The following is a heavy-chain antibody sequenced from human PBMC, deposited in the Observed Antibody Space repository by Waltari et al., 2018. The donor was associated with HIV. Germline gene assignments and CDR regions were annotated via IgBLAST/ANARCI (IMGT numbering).Heavy chain of an antibody. V-gene: IGHV4-39*01. CDR2: IYYSGGT. CDR1: GGSISSSSYY. CDR3: ASQYYDFWSGSGAYYYGMDV. D-gene: IGHD3-3*01. J-gene: IGHJ6*02. Sequence: QLQLQESGPGLVKPSETLSLTCTVSGGSISSSSYYWGWIRQPPGKGLEWIGSIYYSGGTYYNPSLKSRVTISVDTSKNQFSLKLSSVTAADTAVYYCASQYYDFWSGSGAYYYGMDVWGQGTTVTVSS.